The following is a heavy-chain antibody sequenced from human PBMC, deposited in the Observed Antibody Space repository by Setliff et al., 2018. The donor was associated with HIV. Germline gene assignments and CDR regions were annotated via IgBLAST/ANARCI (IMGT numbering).Heavy chain of an antibody. J-gene: IGHJ6*03. CDR3: ARGAWYTSGWYSSRYMDV. CDR1: GYTFTSSD. Sequence: GASVKVSCKASGYTFTSSDINWVRQAPGQGLEWMGWMNPNSGNTGYAQKFQGRVTPTRHTSISTAYMELNSLRSEDTAVYYCARGAWYTSGWYSSRYMDVWGKGTTVTVSS. D-gene: IGHD6-19*01. CDR2: MNPNSGNT. V-gene: IGHV1-8*02.